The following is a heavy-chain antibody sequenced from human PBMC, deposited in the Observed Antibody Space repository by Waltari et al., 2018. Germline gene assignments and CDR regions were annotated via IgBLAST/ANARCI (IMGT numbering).Heavy chain of an antibody. D-gene: IGHD2-2*01. CDR1: GFSLSNARMG. J-gene: IGHJ6*03. CDR3: ARIRRYCSSTSCYHYYYYYMDV. Sequence: QVTLKESGPVLVKPTETLTLTCTVSGFSLSNARMGVSWIRQPPGKALEWLAHIFSNDEKSYSTSLKSRLTISKDTSKSQVVLTMTNMDPVDTATYYCARIRRYCSSTSCYHYYYYYMDVWGKGTTVTISS. CDR2: IFSNDEK. V-gene: IGHV2-26*01.